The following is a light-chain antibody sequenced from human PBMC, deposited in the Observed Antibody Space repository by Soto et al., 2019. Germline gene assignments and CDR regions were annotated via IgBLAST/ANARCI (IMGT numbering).Light chain of an antibody. CDR3: QQYNNWPPIT. CDR1: QTVSRN. CDR2: DIS. V-gene: IGKV3-15*01. J-gene: IGKJ5*01. Sequence: ELVMTQSPATLSVSPGERATLSCRASQTVSRNLAWYQQRPGQAPRLLIYDISNRAAGVPARFSGSGSGTDFTLTISSLEPEDFAVYFCQQYNNWPPITFGQGTRLEIK.